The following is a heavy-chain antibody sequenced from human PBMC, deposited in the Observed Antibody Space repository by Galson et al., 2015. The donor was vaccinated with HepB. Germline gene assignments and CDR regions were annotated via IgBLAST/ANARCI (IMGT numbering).Heavy chain of an antibody. Sequence: SLRLSCAASGFTYSDYYMSWIRQAPGKGLEWVSYISSSSSYTNYADSVKGRFTISRDNAKNSLYLQMNSLRAEDTAVYYCARDYPPGSGSYDYYYGMDVWGQGTTVTVSS. J-gene: IGHJ6*02. CDR2: ISSSSSYT. CDR3: ARDYPPGSGSYDYYYGMDV. D-gene: IGHD3-10*01. CDR1: GFTYSDYY. V-gene: IGHV3-11*06.